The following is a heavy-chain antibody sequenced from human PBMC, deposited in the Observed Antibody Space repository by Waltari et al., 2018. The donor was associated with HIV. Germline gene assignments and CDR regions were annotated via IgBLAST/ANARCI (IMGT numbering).Heavy chain of an antibody. J-gene: IGHJ6*02. Sequence: EVQLVESGVGLVQPGGSLRLSCAASGFTVSRNYLSWVRQAPGKGLEWVSVIYSGGSTYYADSVKGRFTISRDNSKNTLYLQMNSLRAEDTAVYYCASIAYCGGDCYPRGMDVWGQGTTVTVSS. CDR2: IYSGGST. CDR3: ASIAYCGGDCYPRGMDV. V-gene: IGHV3-66*01. D-gene: IGHD2-21*02. CDR1: GFTVSRNY.